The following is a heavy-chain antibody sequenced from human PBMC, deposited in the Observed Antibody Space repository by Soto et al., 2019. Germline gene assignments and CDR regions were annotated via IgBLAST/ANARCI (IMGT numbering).Heavy chain of an antibody. CDR1: VGSSSSNY. Sequence: SETLSLTCTVSVGSSSSNYWTWIRQPPGKGLEWIGYVYNIGSTNYNPSLKSRVTISEDTSKSQFSLKVNSMTAADTAVYYCARYRREAVAGYTLDNWGQGILVTVSS. V-gene: IGHV4-59*01. CDR3: ARYRREAVAGYTLDN. D-gene: IGHD6-13*01. CDR2: VYNIGST. J-gene: IGHJ4*02.